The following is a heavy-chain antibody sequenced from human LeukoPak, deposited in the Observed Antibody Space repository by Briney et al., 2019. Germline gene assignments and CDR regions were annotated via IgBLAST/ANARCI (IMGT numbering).Heavy chain of an antibody. V-gene: IGHV3-43*01. J-gene: IGHJ4*02. CDR1: GFTFGDYT. CDR3: SKGRSGWYVLDY. D-gene: IGHD6-19*01. Sequence: PGGSLRLSCAASGFTFGDYTMHWVRQAPGKGLEWVSLISWDGVSTHYADSVKGRFTISRDNNKNSLYLQMNGLRTEDTALYYCSKGRSGWYVLDYWGQGTLVTV. CDR2: ISWDGVST.